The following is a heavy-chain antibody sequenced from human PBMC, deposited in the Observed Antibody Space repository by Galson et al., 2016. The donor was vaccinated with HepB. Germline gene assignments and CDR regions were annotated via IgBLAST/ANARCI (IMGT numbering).Heavy chain of an antibody. CDR2: INAGNGNT. V-gene: IGHV1-3*01. J-gene: IGHJ6*02. CDR3: ARGQLGFLEWVRMDV. D-gene: IGHD3-3*01. CDR1: GYTFTNYA. Sequence: SVKVSCKASGYTFTNYAMHWVRQAPGQRLEWMGWINAGNGNTKYSQKFQGRVTITRDTTASTAFMEVSSLRSEDTAVYYCARGQLGFLEWVRMDVWGQGTTVTVSS.